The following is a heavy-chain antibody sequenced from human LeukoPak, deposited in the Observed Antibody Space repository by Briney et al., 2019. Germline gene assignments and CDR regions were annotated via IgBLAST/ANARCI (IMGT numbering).Heavy chain of an antibody. J-gene: IGHJ5*02. CDR3: ARTAKSFRYCSSTSCYLERNWFDP. CDR2: IIPIFGTA. V-gene: IGHV1-69*13. D-gene: IGHD2-2*01. CDR1: GGTFSSYA. Sequence: ASVKVSCTASGGTFSSYAISWVRQAPGQGLEWMGGIIPIFGTANYAQKFQGRVTITADESTSTAYMELSSLRSEDTAVYYCARTAKSFRYCSSTSCYLERNWFDPWGQGTLVTVSS.